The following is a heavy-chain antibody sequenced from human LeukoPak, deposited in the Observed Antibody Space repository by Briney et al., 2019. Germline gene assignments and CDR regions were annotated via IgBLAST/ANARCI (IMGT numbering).Heavy chain of an antibody. CDR2: IWYDGSNK. D-gene: IGHD5-18*01. CDR1: GFTFSSYG. Sequence: GRSLRLSCAASGFTFSSYGMHWVRQAPGKGLEWVAVIWYDGSNKYYADSVKGRFTISRDNSKNTLYLQMNSLRAEDTAVYYCANGGLWLPTRSDWGQGTLVIVSS. CDR3: ANGGLWLPTRSD. J-gene: IGHJ4*02. V-gene: IGHV3-33*06.